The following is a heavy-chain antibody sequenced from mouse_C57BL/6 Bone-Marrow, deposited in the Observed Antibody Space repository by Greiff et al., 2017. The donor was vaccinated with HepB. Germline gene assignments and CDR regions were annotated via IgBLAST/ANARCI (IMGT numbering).Heavy chain of an antibody. CDR2: FNPYNDDT. Sequence: VQLQQSGAELVKPGASVKMSCKASGYTFTTYPIEWMKQNHGKSLEWIGNFNPYNDDTKYNEKFKGKATLTVEKSSSTVYLELSRLTSEDSAVYYCAKSPLWDVSIAYWGQGTLVTVSA. CDR1: GYTFTTYP. CDR3: AKSPLWDVSIAY. V-gene: IGHV1-47*01. D-gene: IGHD4-1*01. J-gene: IGHJ3*01.